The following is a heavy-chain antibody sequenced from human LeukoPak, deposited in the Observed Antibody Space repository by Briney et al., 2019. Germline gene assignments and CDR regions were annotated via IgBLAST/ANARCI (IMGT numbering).Heavy chain of an antibody. CDR3: ARETSYCSGGSCYYGMDV. J-gene: IGHJ6*02. Sequence: GGSLRLSCAASGFTFSSYNMNWVRQAPGKGLEWVSSITSGGSYIYYPDSVKGRFTISRDNAKNSLYLQMNSLRAEDTAVYYCARETSYCSGGSCYYGMDVWGQGATVTVSS. V-gene: IGHV3-21*01. CDR1: GFTFSSYN. D-gene: IGHD2-15*01. CDR2: ITSGGSYI.